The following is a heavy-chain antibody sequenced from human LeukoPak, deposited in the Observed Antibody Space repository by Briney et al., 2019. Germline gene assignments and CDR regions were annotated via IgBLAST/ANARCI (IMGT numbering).Heavy chain of an antibody. J-gene: IGHJ4*02. CDR1: GGSITSYY. V-gene: IGHV4-59*01. Sequence: KPSETLSLTCTVPGGSITSYYWSWIRQPPGKGLEWIGYIYYSGSTNYNPSLKSRVTISVDTSKNQFSLKLSSVTAADTAVYYCARGVYYDEKLDYWGQGTLVTVSS. CDR2: IYYSGST. D-gene: IGHD3-3*01. CDR3: ARGVYYDEKLDY.